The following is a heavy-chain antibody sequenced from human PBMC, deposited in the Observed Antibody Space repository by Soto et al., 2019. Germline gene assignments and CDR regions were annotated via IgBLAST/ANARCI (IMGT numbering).Heavy chain of an antibody. CDR2: IIPNSGGT. Sequence: ASVKASCKASGYTFTGYYMHWVRQAPGQVLEWMGWIIPNSGGTNYAQKFHGRVTMTRDTSISTAYMELSRLRSDDTAVYYCGRGRSGQIVVVYWDQGTQVTVSS. D-gene: IGHD1-26*01. V-gene: IGHV1-2*02. CDR1: GYTFTGYY. CDR3: GRGRSGQIVVVY. J-gene: IGHJ4*02.